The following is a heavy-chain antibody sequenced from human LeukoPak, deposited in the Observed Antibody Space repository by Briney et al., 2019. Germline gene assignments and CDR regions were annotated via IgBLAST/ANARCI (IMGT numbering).Heavy chain of an antibody. D-gene: IGHD3-10*01. CDR1: GGSISSGDYY. J-gene: IGHJ4*02. V-gene: IGHV4-61*02. CDR2: IYTSGST. Sequence: SQTLSLTCTVSGGSISSGDYYWSWIRQPPGKGLEWIGRIYTSGSTNYNPSLKSRVTMSVDTSKNQFSLKLSSVTAADTAVYYCAKSITMVRGVPSDYWGQGTLVTVSS. CDR3: AKSITMVRGVPSDY.